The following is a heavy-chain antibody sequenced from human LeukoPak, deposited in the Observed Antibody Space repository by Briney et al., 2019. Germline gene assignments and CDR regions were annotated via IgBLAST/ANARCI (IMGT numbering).Heavy chain of an antibody. CDR2: MNPNSGNT. CDR3: ARRRISNYYYYYMDV. V-gene: IGHV1-8*01. D-gene: IGHD4-11*01. J-gene: IGHJ6*03. CDR1: GYTFTSYD. Sequence: ASVKVSCKASGYTFTSYDINWVRQATGQGLEWMGWMNPNSGNTGYAQKFQGRVTMTRNTSISTAYTELSSLRSEDTAVYYCARRRISNYYYYYMDVWGKGTTVTVSS.